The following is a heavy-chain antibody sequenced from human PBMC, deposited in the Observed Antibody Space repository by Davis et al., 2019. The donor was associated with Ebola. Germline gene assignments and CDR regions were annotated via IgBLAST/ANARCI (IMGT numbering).Heavy chain of an antibody. CDR3: ARVGGSYSWVSY. Sequence: AASAQVSCKASGYTFTGYYMHCVRQAPGQGLEWMGWINPNSGGTTYAQKFQGRVTMTRDTSISTAYMELSRLRSDDTAVYYCARVGGSYSWVSYWGQGTLVTVSS. V-gene: IGHV1-2*02. CDR1: GYTFTGYY. D-gene: IGHD1-26*01. CDR2: INPNSGGT. J-gene: IGHJ4*02.